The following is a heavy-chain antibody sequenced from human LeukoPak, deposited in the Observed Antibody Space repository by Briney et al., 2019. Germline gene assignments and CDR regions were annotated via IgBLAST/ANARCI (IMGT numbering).Heavy chain of an antibody. D-gene: IGHD5-18*01. J-gene: IGHJ4*02. Sequence: GGSLRLSCAASGFTFSIYAMSWVRQAPAKGLEWVSAISGSGGSTYYADSVKGRFTISRDNSKNTLYLQMNSLRAEDTAVYYCAKPSNTAMVPYYFDYWGQGTLVTVSS. CDR3: AKPSNTAMVPYYFDY. CDR2: ISGSGGST. V-gene: IGHV3-23*01. CDR1: GFTFSIYA.